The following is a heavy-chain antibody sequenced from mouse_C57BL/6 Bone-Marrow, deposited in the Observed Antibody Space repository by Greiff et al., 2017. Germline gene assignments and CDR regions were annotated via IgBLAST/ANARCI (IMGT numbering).Heavy chain of an antibody. J-gene: IGHJ4*01. CDR2: IYPRRGTT. CDR3: ARGGDLLLRSVLYAMDY. CDR1: GYTFTSYG. V-gene: IGHV1-81*01. Sequence: VQLVESGAELARPGASVKLSCKASGYTFTSYGISWVKQRTGQGLEWIGVIYPRRGTTYYNETFKGKATLTADTSSSTAYMELRSLTSEDSAVYFCARGGDLLLRSVLYAMDYGGQETSVTVSS. D-gene: IGHD1-1*01.